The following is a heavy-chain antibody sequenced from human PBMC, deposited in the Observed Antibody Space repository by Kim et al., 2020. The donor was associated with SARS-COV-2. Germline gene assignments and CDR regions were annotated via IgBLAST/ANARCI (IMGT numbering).Heavy chain of an antibody. CDR2: IYYSGST. CDR1: GGSISSYY. J-gene: IGHJ4*02. D-gene: IGHD6-19*01. Sequence: SETLSLTCTVSGGSISSYYWSWIRQPPGKGLEWIGYIYYSGSTNYNPSLKSRVTISVDTSKNQFSLKLSSVTAADTAVYYCARVSSGWSRGSGWYFAYWGQGTLVTVSS. CDR3: ARVSSGWSRGSGWYFAY. V-gene: IGHV4-59*01.